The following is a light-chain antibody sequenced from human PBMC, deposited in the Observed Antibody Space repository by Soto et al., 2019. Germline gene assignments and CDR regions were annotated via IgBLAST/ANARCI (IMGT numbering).Light chain of an antibody. V-gene: IGLV1-44*01. J-gene: IGLJ2*01. CDR1: SSNIVSST. CDR2: NDD. CDR3: AAWDGSLDGVV. Sequence: QSVLTQPPSASGTPGQTVIISCSGSSSNIVSSTVTWYQQLPGTAPKLVIYNDDQRPSGVPDRFSGSKSGTSASLAISGLRSEDEADYYCAAWDGSLDGVVFGGGTKLTVL.